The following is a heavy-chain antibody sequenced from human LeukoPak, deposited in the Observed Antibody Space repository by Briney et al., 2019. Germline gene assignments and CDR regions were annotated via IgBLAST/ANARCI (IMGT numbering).Heavy chain of an antibody. CDR3: ARDNPNSDFDY. D-gene: IGHD4-23*01. Sequence: SETLSLTCTVSGGSISSGDYYWSWIRQPPGKGLEWIGYIYYSGNTYYNPFLKSRVTISVDTSKNQFSLNLSSVTAADTAVYYCARDNPNSDFDYWGQGTLVTVSS. J-gene: IGHJ4*02. V-gene: IGHV4-30-4*01. CDR2: IYYSGNT. CDR1: GGSISSGDYY.